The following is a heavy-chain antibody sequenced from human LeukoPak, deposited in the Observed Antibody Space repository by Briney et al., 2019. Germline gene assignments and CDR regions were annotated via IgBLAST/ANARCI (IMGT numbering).Heavy chain of an antibody. CDR3: ARASPCSTSCYPDY. J-gene: IGHJ4*02. CDR2: IYYSGST. CDR1: GGSISSGGYY. D-gene: IGHD2-2*01. V-gene: IGHV4-31*03. Sequence: SETLSLTCTVSGGSISSGGYYWSWIRQHPGKGLEWIGYIYYSGSTYYNPSLKSRVTLSVDTSKNQFSLKLSSVTAADTAVYYCARASPCSTSCYPDYWGQGTLVTVSS.